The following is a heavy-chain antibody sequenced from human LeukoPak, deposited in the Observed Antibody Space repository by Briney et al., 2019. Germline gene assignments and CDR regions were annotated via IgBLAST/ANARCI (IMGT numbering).Heavy chain of an antibody. J-gene: IGHJ4*02. CDR3: AKDFIAMSDWEPLGY. CDR1: GFTFSSYG. CDR2: ISYDGSNK. D-gene: IGHD1-26*01. Sequence: PGGSLRLSCAASGFTFSSYGMHWVRQAPGKGLEWVAVISYDGSNKYYADSVKGRFTISRDNSKNTLYLQMNSLRDEDTAVYYCAKDFIAMSDWEPLGYWGQGILVTVSS. V-gene: IGHV3-30*18.